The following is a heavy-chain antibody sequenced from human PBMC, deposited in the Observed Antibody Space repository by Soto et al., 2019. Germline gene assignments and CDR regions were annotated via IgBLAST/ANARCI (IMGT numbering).Heavy chain of an antibody. V-gene: IGHV1-18*01. CDR3: ARYCGGDCYKD. CDR1: GYTFTSYG. J-gene: IGHJ4*02. D-gene: IGHD2-21*02. CDR2: ISAYDGNT. Sequence: ASVKVSCKASGYTFTSYGIVWVRQAPGQGLEWMGWISAYDGNTDYVQRLQGRVTMTTDTSTTTAYMELRSLRSDDTAVYYCARYCGGDCYKDWGQGTLVTVSS.